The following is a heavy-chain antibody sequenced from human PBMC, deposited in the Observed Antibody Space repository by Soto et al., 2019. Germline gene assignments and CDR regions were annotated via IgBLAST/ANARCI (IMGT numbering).Heavy chain of an antibody. CDR3: ARDQLGYCSGGSCYSRTPGSFLAGY. D-gene: IGHD2-15*01. J-gene: IGHJ4*01. CDR2: ISAYNGNT. Sequence: ASVKVSCKASGYTFTSYGISWVRQAPGQGLEWMGWISAYNGNTNYAQKLQGRVTMTTDTSTSTAYMELRSLRSDDTAVYYCARDQLGYCSGGSCYSRTPGSFLAGYWG. CDR1: GYTFTSYG. V-gene: IGHV1-18*01.